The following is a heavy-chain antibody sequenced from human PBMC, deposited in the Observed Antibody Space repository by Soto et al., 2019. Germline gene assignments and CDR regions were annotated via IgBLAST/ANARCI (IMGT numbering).Heavy chain of an antibody. CDR3: ARISRYCSGGRCYSGYYFDY. J-gene: IGHJ4*02. D-gene: IGHD2-15*01. Sequence: QVTLKESGPVLVKPTETLTLTCTVSGFSLSNPRMGVSWIRQPPGKALEWLAHIFPNYEKSYSTSLKSRLTISTDTSKSQVVLTMTNMDPVDKASYYCARISRYCSGGRCYSGYYFDYWGQGTLVTVSS. V-gene: IGHV2-26*01. CDR2: IFPNYEK. CDR1: GFSLSNPRMG.